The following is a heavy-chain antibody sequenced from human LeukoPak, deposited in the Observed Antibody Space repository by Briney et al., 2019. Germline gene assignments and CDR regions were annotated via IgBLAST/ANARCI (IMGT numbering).Heavy chain of an antibody. CDR2: IKPDGSEE. CDR1: GFTFSSYW. D-gene: IGHD6-13*01. Sequence: GGSLRLSCAASGFTFSSYWMSWVRQVSGKGLEWVANIKPDGSEEYYVDSVKGRFTISRDNAEKSLYLQMNSLRVEDTAVYYCTLVTRATAAVDYWGQGTLSPSPQ. J-gene: IGHJ4*02. CDR3: TLVTRATAAVDY. V-gene: IGHV3-7*01.